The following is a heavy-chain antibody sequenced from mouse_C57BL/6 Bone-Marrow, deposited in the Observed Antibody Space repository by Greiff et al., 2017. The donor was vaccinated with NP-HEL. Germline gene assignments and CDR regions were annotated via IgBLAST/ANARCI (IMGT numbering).Heavy chain of an antibody. CDR2: IYPGSGNT. V-gene: IGHV1-84*01. Sequence: VQLQQSGPELVKPGASVKISCKASGYTFTDYYLNWVKQRPGPGLEWIGWIYPGSGNTKYNEKFTGQATVTVDTSSSTAYMQLSSLTSEDSAVYFCAREGGDYGSSYWYFDVWGTGTTVTVSS. J-gene: IGHJ1*03. CDR3: AREGGDYGSSYWYFDV. CDR1: GYTFTDYY. D-gene: IGHD1-1*01.